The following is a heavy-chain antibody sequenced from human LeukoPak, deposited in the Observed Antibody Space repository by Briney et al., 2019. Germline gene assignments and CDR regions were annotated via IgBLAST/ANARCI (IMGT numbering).Heavy chain of an antibody. J-gene: IGHJ4*02. CDR2: TYYRSKWYN. CDR3: ARDDSSSWPYFDY. CDR1: GDSVSSNSAA. D-gene: IGHD6-13*01. Sequence: SQTLSLTCAISGDSVSSNSAAWNWIRQSPSRGLEWLGRTYYRSKWYNDYAVSVKSRITINPDTSKNQFSLKLSSVTAADTAVYYCARDDSSSWPYFDYWGQGTLVTVSS. V-gene: IGHV6-1*01.